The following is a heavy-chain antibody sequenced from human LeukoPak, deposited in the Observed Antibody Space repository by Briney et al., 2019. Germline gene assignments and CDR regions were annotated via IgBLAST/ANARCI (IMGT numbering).Heavy chain of an antibody. CDR2: IHNSGST. J-gene: IGHJ4*02. Sequence: PSETLSLTCTVSGGSISSYYWSWIRQPAGKGLEWIGHIHNSGSTNYNPSLKGRVTMSVATSKNQFSLHLSSVTAADTAVYYCARSAFLVTAPGLYYFDYWGQGTLVAVSS. CDR1: GGSISSYY. CDR3: ARSAFLVTAPGLYYFDY. D-gene: IGHD6-13*01. V-gene: IGHV4-4*07.